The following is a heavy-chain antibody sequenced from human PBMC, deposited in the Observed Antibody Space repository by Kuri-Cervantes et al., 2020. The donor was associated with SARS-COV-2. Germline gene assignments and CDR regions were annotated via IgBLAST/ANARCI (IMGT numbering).Heavy chain of an antibody. V-gene: IGHV4-34*01. CDR2: IAGSGHT. Sequence: GSLRLSCAVYGGSFSGYYWSWIRQPPGKGLEWIVGIAGSGHTYYNPSLQSRVRISLDTSKNQFSLKMSSVTAADTAVYHCARGLDWRSSFDYWGQGTLVTVSS. CDR3: ARGLDWRSSFDY. J-gene: IGHJ4*02. D-gene: IGHD3-3*01. CDR1: GGSFSGYY.